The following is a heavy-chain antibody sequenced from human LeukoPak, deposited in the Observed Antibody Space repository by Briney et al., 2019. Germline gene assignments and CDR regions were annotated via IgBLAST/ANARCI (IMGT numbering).Heavy chain of an antibody. D-gene: IGHD6-13*01. Sequence: PGGSLRLSCAASGFNFSRYEMNWVRQAPGKGLEWISYISPGGSTIYYADSVKGRFTISRDNAKNSLYLQMNSLRAEDTAVYYCARAAIAAARIYYYMDVWGKGTTVTVPS. CDR3: ARAAIAAARIYYYMDV. V-gene: IGHV3-48*03. J-gene: IGHJ6*03. CDR2: ISPGGSTI. CDR1: GFNFSRYE.